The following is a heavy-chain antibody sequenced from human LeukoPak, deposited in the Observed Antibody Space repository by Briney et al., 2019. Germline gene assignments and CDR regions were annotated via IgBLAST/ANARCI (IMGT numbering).Heavy chain of an antibody. CDR1: GYTFTSYA. Sequence: ASVTVSCKASGYTFTSYAMNWVRQAPGQGLEWMGWINTNTGNPTYAQGFTGRFVFSLDTSVSTAYLQISSLKAEDTAVYYCATSPGIAAPSGYYFDHWGQGTLVTVSS. V-gene: IGHV7-4-1*02. CDR2: INTNTGNP. J-gene: IGHJ4*02. CDR3: ATSPGIAAPSGYYFDH. D-gene: IGHD6-13*01.